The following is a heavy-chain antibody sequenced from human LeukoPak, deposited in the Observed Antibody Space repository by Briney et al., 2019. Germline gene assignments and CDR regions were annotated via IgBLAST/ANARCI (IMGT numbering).Heavy chain of an antibody. D-gene: IGHD1-26*01. Sequence: GGSLRLSCAASGFTFSSYGMHWVRQAPGKGLEWVSYISSSSSTIYYADSVKGRFTLSRDNFKNTLYLQMNSLRVEDTAVFYCAKGGARLHSYYLDYWGQGTLVTVSS. CDR1: GFTFSSYG. J-gene: IGHJ4*02. CDR2: ISSSSSTI. V-gene: IGHV3-48*01. CDR3: AKGGARLHSYYLDY.